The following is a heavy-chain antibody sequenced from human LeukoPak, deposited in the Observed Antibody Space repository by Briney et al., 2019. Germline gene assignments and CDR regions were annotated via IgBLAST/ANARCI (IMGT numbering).Heavy chain of an antibody. CDR2: INHGGST. D-gene: IGHD3-22*01. J-gene: IGHJ4*02. V-gene: IGHV4-34*01. Sequence: SSETLSLTCAVYGGSFSGYYWSWIRQPPGKGLEWIGEINHGGSTNYNPSLKSRVTISVDTSKNQFSLKLSSVTAADTAVYYCARGQGDDSSGYYSDYWGQGTLVTVSS. CDR3: ARGQGDDSSGYYSDY. CDR1: GGSFSGYY.